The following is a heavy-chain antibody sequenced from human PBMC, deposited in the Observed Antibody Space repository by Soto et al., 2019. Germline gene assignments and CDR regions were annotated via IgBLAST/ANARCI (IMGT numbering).Heavy chain of an antibody. V-gene: IGHV4-59*01. CDR3: ARDLWGYCGADCYPLDV. CDR1: GGSISSYY. Sequence: ASETLSLTCTVSGGSISSYYWSWIRQPPGRGLEWIGYMYNTGSTIYNPSLKSRVTISVDTSKNQFSLKLNSVTAADTAVYYCARDLWGYCGADCYPLDVWGQGTTVTVSS. J-gene: IGHJ6*02. CDR2: MYNTGST. D-gene: IGHD2-21*02.